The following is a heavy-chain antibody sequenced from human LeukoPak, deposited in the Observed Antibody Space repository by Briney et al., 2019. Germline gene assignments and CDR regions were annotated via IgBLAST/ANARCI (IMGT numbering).Heavy chain of an antibody. D-gene: IGHD3-9*01. CDR1: GFTFSNYA. V-gene: IGHV3-7*01. J-gene: IGHJ6*03. Sequence: GGSLRLSCTASGFTFSNYAMSWVRQAPGKGLEWVANIKEDGSEKYYVDSVKGRFTISRDNAKNSLYLQMNSLRAEDTAVYYCARVNYDILTGYSYYYYYYYMDVWGKGTTVTVSS. CDR3: ARVNYDILTGYSYYYYYYYMDV. CDR2: IKEDGSEK.